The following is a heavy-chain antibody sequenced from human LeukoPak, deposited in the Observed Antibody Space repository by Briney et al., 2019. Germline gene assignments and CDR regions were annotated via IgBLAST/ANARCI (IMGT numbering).Heavy chain of an antibody. J-gene: IGHJ5*02. D-gene: IGHD3-10*01. Sequence: ASVKVSCKASGYTFTSYDINWARQAPGQGLEWMGWISAYNGNTNYAQKLQGRVTMTTDTSTSTAYMELRSLRSDDTAVYYCARDSELWFGELPKNWFDPWGQGTLVTVSS. CDR2: ISAYNGNT. CDR1: GYTFTSYD. V-gene: IGHV1-18*01. CDR3: ARDSELWFGELPKNWFDP.